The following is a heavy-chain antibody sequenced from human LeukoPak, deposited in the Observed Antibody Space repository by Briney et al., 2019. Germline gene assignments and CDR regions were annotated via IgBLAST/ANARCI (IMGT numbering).Heavy chain of an antibody. CDR2: ISSSGSTI. CDR3: ATERAIILFGAFDI. D-gene: IGHD3-3*01. V-gene: IGHV3-48*03. CDR1: GFTFSSYE. J-gene: IGHJ3*02. Sequence: PGGSLRLSCAASGFTFSSYEMNWVRQAPGKGLEWVSYISSSGSTIYYADPVKGRFTISRDNAKNSLYLQMNSLRAEDTAVYYCATERAIILFGAFDIWGQGTMVTVSS.